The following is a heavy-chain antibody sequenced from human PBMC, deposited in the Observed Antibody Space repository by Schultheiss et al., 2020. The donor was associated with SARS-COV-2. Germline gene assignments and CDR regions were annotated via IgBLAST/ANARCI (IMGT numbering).Heavy chain of an antibody. CDR1: GFTLSSYS. D-gene: IGHD3-10*01. CDR2: ISSSSSYI. V-gene: IGHV3-21*01. CDR3: ARDLDYYGSGSYSDDLYYYYGMDV. Sequence: GGSLRLSCAASGFTLSSYSMNWVRQAPGKGLEWVSSISSSSSYIYYADSVKGRFTISRDNAKNSLYLQMNSLRAEDTAVYYCARDLDYYGSGSYSDDLYYYYGMDVWGQGTTVTVSS. J-gene: IGHJ6*02.